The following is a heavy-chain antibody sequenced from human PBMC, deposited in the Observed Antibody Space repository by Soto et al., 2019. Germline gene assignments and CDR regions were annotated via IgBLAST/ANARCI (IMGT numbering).Heavy chain of an antibody. V-gene: IGHV1-18*01. D-gene: IGHD6-19*01. CDR2: ISAYNGNT. CDR3: ARGDPYSSPPSY. J-gene: IGHJ4*02. CDR1: GYTFTSYG. Sequence: QVQLVQSGAEVKKPGASVKVSCKASGYTFTSYGISWVRQAPGKGLEWMGWISAYNGNTNYAQKLQGRVTMTTDRSTSTAYMGLRSMRSADTAVYYCARGDPYSSPPSYWGQGTLVTVSS.